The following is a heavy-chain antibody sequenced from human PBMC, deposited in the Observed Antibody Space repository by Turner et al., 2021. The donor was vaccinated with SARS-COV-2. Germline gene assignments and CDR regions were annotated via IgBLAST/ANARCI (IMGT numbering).Heavy chain of an antibody. V-gene: IGHV1-2*02. J-gene: IGHJ4*02. CDR3: ATDTNGTL. CDR1: GYTFTGSG. CDR2: INPNSDDT. D-gene: IGHD1-26*01. Sequence: VQLVQPVAEVKKPGAQVKVSCKASGYTFTGSGMHRVRQAPGQGLELMGWINPNSDDTNDAQKFQGSVTMTRNTSISTAYMVRGRLRADDTAVYYCATDTNGTLWGQGTLVTVSS.